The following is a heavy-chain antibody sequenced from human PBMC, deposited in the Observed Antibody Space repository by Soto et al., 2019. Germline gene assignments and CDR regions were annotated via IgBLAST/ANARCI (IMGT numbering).Heavy chain of an antibody. D-gene: IGHD3-22*01. CDR1: CDSISSSSYY. Sequence: SDTLSLTCTVSCDSISSSSYYWGWIRQPPGKGLEWIGSIYYSGSTYYNPSLKSRVTISVDTSKNQFSLKLSFVTAADTAVYYCARGSYYYDSSGYYHYWGQG. J-gene: IGHJ4*02. V-gene: IGHV4-39*07. CDR3: ARGSYYYDSSGYYHY. CDR2: IYYSGST.